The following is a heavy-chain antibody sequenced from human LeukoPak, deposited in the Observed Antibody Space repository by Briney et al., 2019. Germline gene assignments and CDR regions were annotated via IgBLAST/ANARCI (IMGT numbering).Heavy chain of an antibody. CDR1: GFTFSSYD. CDR3: ARDHRRYGMDV. CDR2: IGTAGDT. V-gene: IGHV3-13*04. J-gene: IGHJ6*02. Sequence: GGSLRLSCAASGFTFSSYDMHWVRQGTGKGLEWVSAIGTAGDTYYPGSVKGRFTTSRENAKNSLYLQMNSLRVGDTAVYYCARDHRRYGMDVWGQGTTVTVSS.